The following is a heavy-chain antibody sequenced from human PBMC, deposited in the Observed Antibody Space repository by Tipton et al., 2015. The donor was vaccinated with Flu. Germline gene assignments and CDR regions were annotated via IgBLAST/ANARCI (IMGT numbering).Heavy chain of an antibody. V-gene: IGHV4-39*07. J-gene: IGHJ2*01. D-gene: IGHD6-19*01. CDR1: GGSISSSNYY. CDR2: IYYSGST. Sequence: TLSLTCTVSGGSISSSNYYWGWIRQPPGKGLEWIGTIYYSGSTYYNPSLKSRVTISVDTSKNQFSLKLSSVTAADTAVYYCARHKFAADSSGWYAFWYFDLWGRGTLVTVSS. CDR3: ARHKFAADSSGWYAFWYFDL.